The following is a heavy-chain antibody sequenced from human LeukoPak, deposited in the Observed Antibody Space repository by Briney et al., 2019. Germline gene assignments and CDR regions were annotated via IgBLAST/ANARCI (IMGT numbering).Heavy chain of an antibody. CDR3: ARDRYYDSSGYALFDY. CDR1: GGSISSFY. CDR2: IYTSGST. D-gene: IGHD3-22*01. J-gene: IGHJ4*02. Sequence: SETLSLTCTVSGGSISSFYWSWVRQPAGKGLEWIGRIYTSGSTNYTPSLKSRVTISVDKSKNQFSLKLSSVTAADTAVYYCARDRYYDSSGYALFDYWGQGTLVTVSS. V-gene: IGHV4-4*07.